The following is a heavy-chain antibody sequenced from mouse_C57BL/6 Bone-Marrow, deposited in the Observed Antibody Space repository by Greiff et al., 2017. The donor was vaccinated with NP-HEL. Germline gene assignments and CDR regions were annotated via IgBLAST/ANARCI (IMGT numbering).Heavy chain of an antibody. Sequence: EVKLMESGGGLVKPGGSLKLSCAASGFTFSDYGMHWVRQAPEKGLEWVAYISSGSSTIYYADTVKGRFTISRDNAKNTLFLQMTSLRSEDTAMYYCETPYDGLAYWGQGTLVTVSA. CDR2: ISSGSSTI. D-gene: IGHD2-3*01. J-gene: IGHJ3*01. CDR1: GFTFSDYG. V-gene: IGHV5-17*01. CDR3: ETPYDGLAY.